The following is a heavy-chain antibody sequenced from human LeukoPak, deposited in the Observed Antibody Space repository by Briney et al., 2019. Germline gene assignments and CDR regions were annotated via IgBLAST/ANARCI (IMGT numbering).Heavy chain of an antibody. CDR1: GFTFSSYS. V-gene: IGHV3-21*01. Sequence: GGSLRLSCAASGFTFSSYSMNWVRQAPGKGLEWVSSISSSSSYIYYADSVKGRFTISRDNTKNSLYLQMNSLRAEDTAVYYCARDTAMVWGAFDYWGQGTLVTVSS. J-gene: IGHJ4*02. D-gene: IGHD5-18*01. CDR3: ARDTAMVWGAFDY. CDR2: ISSSSSYI.